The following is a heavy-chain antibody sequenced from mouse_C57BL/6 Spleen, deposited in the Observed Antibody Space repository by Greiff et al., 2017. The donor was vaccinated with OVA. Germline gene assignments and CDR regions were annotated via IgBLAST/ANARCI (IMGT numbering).Heavy chain of an antibody. CDR1: GFTFSSYA. CDR2: ISDGGSYT. J-gene: IGHJ3*01. CDR3: AGSGGGVTTEGFAY. Sequence: EVKLVESGGGLVKPGGSLKLSCAASGFTFSSYAMSWVRQTPEKRLEWVATISDGGSYTYYPDNVKGRFTISRDNAKNNLYLQMSHPKSEDTAMYYCAGSGGGVTTEGFAYWGKGTLVTVSA. V-gene: IGHV5-4*03. D-gene: IGHD2-2*01.